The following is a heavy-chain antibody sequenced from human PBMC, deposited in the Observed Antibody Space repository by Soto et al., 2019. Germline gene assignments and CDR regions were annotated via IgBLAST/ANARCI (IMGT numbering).Heavy chain of an antibody. D-gene: IGHD6-6*01. CDR3: ASGVSSSLAWFDP. Sequence: WEPLSLTCTVSGGSISSYYWSWIRQPPGKGLEWIGYISSSGSTHYNPSLKSRVTISVDTSKNQFSLKLSSVTAADTAVYYCASGVSSSLAWFDPWGQGTLVTVSS. CDR2: ISSSGST. CDR1: GGSISSYY. J-gene: IGHJ5*02. V-gene: IGHV4-59*01.